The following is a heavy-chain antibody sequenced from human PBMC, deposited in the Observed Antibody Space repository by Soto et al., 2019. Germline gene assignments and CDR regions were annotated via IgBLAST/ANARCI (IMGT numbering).Heavy chain of an antibody. CDR3: ARQSYDGSGYYFDY. D-gene: IGHD3-22*01. J-gene: IGHJ4*02. CDR1: GGSISSGGYS. Sequence: SETLSLTCAVSGGSISSGGYSRSWIRQPPGKGLEWIGYIYHSGSTYYNPSLKSRVTISVDRSKNQFSLKLSSVTAADTAVYYCARQSYDGSGYYFDYWGQGTLVTVSS. CDR2: IYHSGST. V-gene: IGHV4-30-2*01.